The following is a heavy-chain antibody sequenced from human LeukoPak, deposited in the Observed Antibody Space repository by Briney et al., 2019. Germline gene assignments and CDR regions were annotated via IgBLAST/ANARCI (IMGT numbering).Heavy chain of an antibody. V-gene: IGHV3-30*18. CDR3: AKDLPYYFDY. J-gene: IGHJ4*02. CDR2: ISYDGSNK. Sequence: GGSLRLSCAASGFTFSSYAMSWVRQAPGKGLEWVAVISYDGSNKYYADSVKGRFTISRDNSKNTLYLQMNSLRAEDTAVYYCAKDLPYYFDYWGQGTLVTVSS. CDR1: GFTFSSYA.